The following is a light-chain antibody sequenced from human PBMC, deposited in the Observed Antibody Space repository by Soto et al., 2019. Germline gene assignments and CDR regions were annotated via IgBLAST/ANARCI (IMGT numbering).Light chain of an antibody. V-gene: IGLV2-23*02. Sequence: QPASVSGSPGQSITISCTGTSSDVGSYNLVSWYQQHPGKAPKLMIYEVSKRPSGVSNRFSGSKSGNTASLTISGLQAEDEADYYCCSYAGSSTYIFGTGTKVTVL. CDR2: EVS. J-gene: IGLJ1*01. CDR3: CSYAGSSTYI. CDR1: SSDVGSYNL.